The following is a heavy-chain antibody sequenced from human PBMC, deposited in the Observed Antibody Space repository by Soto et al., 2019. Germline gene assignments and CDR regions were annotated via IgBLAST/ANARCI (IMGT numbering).Heavy chain of an antibody. J-gene: IGHJ5*02. D-gene: IGHD3-3*01. Sequence: EVQLLESGGGLVQPGGSLRLSCAASGFTFSSYAMSWVRQAPGKGLEWVSAISGSGGSTYYADSVKGRFTISRDNSKNTLDLQMNSLRAEDTAVYYGAKDPSYYDFWSGPNWFDPWGQGTLVTVSS. CDR3: AKDPSYYDFWSGPNWFDP. V-gene: IGHV3-23*01. CDR1: GFTFSSYA. CDR2: ISGSGGST.